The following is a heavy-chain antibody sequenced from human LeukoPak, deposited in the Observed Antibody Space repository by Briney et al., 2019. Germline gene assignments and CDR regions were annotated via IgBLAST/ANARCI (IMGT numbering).Heavy chain of an antibody. CDR3: ARLPTPYGSGN. D-gene: IGHD3-10*01. Sequence: GGSLRLSCAASGFTVSSNYMSWVRQAPGKGLEWVSAISGSGGSTYYADSVKGRFTISRDNSKNTLYLQMNSLRAEDTAVYYCARLPTPYGSGNWGQGTLVTVSS. CDR2: ISGSGGST. CDR1: GFTVSSNY. J-gene: IGHJ4*02. V-gene: IGHV3-23*01.